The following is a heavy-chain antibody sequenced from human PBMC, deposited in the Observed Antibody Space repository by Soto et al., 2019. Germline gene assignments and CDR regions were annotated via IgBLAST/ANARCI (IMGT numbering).Heavy chain of an antibody. Sequence: QVQLVESGGGVVQPGRSLRLSCAASGFTFSSYGMHWVRQAPGKGLEWVAVISYDGSNKYYADSVKGRFTISRDNSKNTLYLQMNSLRAEDTVVYYCAKDRSGPRDYWGQGTLVTVSS. V-gene: IGHV3-30*18. D-gene: IGHD3-10*01. CDR2: ISYDGSNK. CDR3: AKDRSGPRDY. CDR1: GFTFSSYG. J-gene: IGHJ4*02.